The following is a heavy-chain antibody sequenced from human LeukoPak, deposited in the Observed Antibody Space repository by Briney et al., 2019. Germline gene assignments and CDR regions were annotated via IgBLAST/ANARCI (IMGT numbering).Heavy chain of an antibody. Sequence: SETLSLTCDVYGGPFSGYYWSWIRQPPGKGLEWIGEINHSGSTNYNPSLKSRVTISVDTSKNQFSLKLSSVTAADTAVYYCASLAGHAFDIWGQGTMVTVSS. D-gene: IGHD1-14*01. CDR1: GGPFSGYY. CDR3: ASLAGHAFDI. V-gene: IGHV4-34*01. CDR2: INHSGST. J-gene: IGHJ3*02.